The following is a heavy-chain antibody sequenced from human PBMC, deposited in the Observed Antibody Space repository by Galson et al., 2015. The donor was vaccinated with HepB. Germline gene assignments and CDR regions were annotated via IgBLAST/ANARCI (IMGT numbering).Heavy chain of an antibody. CDR1: GFTFSSYA. Sequence: SLRLSCAASGFTFSSYAMHWVRQAPGKGLEWVAVISYDGSNKYYADSVKGRFTISRDNSKNTLYLQMNSLRAEDTAVYYCARNWGREIKNAYYYDSSGYYHDYWGQGTLVTVSS. D-gene: IGHD3-22*01. J-gene: IGHJ4*02. CDR2: ISYDGSNK. V-gene: IGHV3-30-3*01. CDR3: ARNWGREIKNAYYYDSSGYYHDY.